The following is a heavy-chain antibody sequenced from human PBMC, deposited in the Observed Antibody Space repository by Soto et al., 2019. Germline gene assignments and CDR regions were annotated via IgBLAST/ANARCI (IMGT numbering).Heavy chain of an antibody. CDR3: ARSGGNLYYFAMDV. CDR2: IDPDSGGT. Sequence: QVQLVQSGAEVKKPGASVKVSCKASGYTFTGYYVHWVRQAPGQGLEWIGWIDPDSGGTNYAQKFQGWVTLTRDTSISKVYLEVNSLKSDDTALYYCARSGGNLYYFAMDVWGQGTTVTVSS. D-gene: IGHD4-4*01. CDR1: GYTFTGYY. J-gene: IGHJ6*02. V-gene: IGHV1-2*04.